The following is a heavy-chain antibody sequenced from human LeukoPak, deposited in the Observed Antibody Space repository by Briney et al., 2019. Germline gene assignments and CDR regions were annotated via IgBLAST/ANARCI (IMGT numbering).Heavy chain of an antibody. D-gene: IGHD3-10*01. Sequence: GGSLRLSCAASGFTFSNYSINWVRQTPGKGLEWISYITGSGSTMYYADSVKGRFTISRDNARNSLYLQMNSLRDEDTAVYYCARDSGSDYWGQGTLVTVSS. CDR1: GFTFSNYS. CDR2: ITGSGSTM. J-gene: IGHJ4*02. V-gene: IGHV3-48*02. CDR3: ARDSGSDY.